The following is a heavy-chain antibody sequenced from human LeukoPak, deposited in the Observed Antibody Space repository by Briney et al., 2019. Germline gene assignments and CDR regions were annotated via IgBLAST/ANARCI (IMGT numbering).Heavy chain of an antibody. D-gene: IGHD1-7*01. CDR2: INPNSGGT. V-gene: IGHV1-2*02. Sequence: ASVKVSCKASGYTFTSYGISWVRQAPGQGLEWMGWINPNSGGTNYAQKFQGRVTMTRDTSISTAYMELSRLRSDDTAVYYCARVSELTIYYYYGMDVWGQGTTVTVSS. CDR1: GYTFTSYG. J-gene: IGHJ6*02. CDR3: ARVSELTIYYYYGMDV.